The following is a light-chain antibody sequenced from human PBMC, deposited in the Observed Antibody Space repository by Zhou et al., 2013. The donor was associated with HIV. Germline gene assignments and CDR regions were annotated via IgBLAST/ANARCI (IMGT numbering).Light chain of an antibody. CDR1: QSISNH. J-gene: IGKJ1*01. V-gene: IGKV3-15*01. CDR3: QQYNNWPPWT. CDR2: DAS. Sequence: EIVMTQSPATLSVSPGESATLSCRASQSISNHLAWYQQKPGQAPRLLIHDASTRATGVPARFSGSGSGTDFTLTISSLQSEDFAVYYCQQYNNWPPWTFGQGTKVDIK.